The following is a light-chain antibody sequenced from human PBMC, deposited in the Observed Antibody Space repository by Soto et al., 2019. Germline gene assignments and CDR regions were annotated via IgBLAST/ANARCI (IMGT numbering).Light chain of an antibody. Sequence: EIVMTQSPATLSVSPGERATLSCRASQSVRSNLAWYQQKPGQAPRLLIYGASTRATGIPVRFSGSGSGTEFTLTISSLQSEDFAVYYCQQYNNWPRAFGQGTKVEIQ. V-gene: IGKV3-15*01. CDR1: QSVRSN. J-gene: IGKJ1*01. CDR2: GAS. CDR3: QQYNNWPRA.